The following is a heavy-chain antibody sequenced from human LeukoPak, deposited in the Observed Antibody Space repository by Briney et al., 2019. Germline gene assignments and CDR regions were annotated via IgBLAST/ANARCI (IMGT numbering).Heavy chain of an antibody. D-gene: IGHD3-10*01. CDR2: ISYDGSNK. V-gene: IGHV3-30*09. Sequence: GGSLRLSCAASGFTFSSYAMHWVRQAPGKGLEWVAVISYDGSNKYYADSVKGRFAISRDNSKNTVYLQMNSLRAEDTAVYYCARVSMVRGFYGMDVWGQGTTVTVSS. J-gene: IGHJ6*02. CDR3: ARVSMVRGFYGMDV. CDR1: GFTFSSYA.